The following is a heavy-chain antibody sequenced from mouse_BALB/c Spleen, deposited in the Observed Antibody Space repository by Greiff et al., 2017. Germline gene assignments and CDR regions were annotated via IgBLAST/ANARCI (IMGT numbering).Heavy chain of an antibody. V-gene: IGHV1-69*02. J-gene: IGHJ3*02. Sequence: VQLQQPGAELVKPGASVKLSCKASGYTFTSYWMHWVKQRPGQGLEWIGEIDPSDSYTNYNQKFKGKATLTVDKSSSTAYMQLSSLTSEDSAVYYCARQYGGWGQGTLVTVSA. CDR2: IDPSDSYT. D-gene: IGHD2-10*02. CDR1: GYTFTSYW. CDR3: ARQYGG.